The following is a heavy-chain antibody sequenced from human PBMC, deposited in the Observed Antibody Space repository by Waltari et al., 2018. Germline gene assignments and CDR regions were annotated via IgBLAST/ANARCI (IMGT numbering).Heavy chain of an antibody. Sequence: VQLVQSGAEVKTPGSSVNVSCQASGGTLDNYVINWVRQAPGHGLERLGVTFTTPGLVAFAEKFDGRVAFTADSSTTTAHMELSNLQLGDSSVYFCTRGEIRVEPNCAFDLWGQGTVVAVSS. V-gene: IGHV1-69*04. CDR1: GGTLDNYV. J-gene: IGHJ3*01. CDR2: TFTTPGLV. D-gene: IGHD1-26*01. CDR3: TRGEIRVEPNCAFDL.